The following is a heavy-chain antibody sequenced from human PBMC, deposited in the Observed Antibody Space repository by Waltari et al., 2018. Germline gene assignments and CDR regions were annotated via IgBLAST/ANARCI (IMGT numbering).Heavy chain of an antibody. Sequence: QLLHSGAEVKNPGASVKVSCKASGYIFPIYGITWVRKAPGQGLEWMGWIYPYSGNTKYEQSLQGRVTLTTDTSTTTAYMEIRSLRSDDTAIYYCARDDADSSNFGGFWGQGTLVTVSS. V-gene: IGHV1-18*01. CDR3: ARDDADSSNFGGF. CDR1: GYIFPIYG. CDR2: IYPYSGNT. D-gene: IGHD6-13*01. J-gene: IGHJ4*02.